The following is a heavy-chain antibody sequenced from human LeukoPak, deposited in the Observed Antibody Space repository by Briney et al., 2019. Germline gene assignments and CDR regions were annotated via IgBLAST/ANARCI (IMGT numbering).Heavy chain of an antibody. Sequence: GGSLRLSCADSRFTSSRYGMHWVRQASGKGLEWVADISYDGSNKYYADSVKGRFTISRDNSKNTLYLQMNSLRAEDTAVYYCAKDEYSCAWYGYYYYYMDVRGKGTTVIVSS. V-gene: IGHV3-30*18. CDR1: RFTSSRYG. D-gene: IGHD6-19*01. CDR2: ISYDGSNK. J-gene: IGHJ6*03. CDR3: AKDEYSCAWYGYYYYYMDV.